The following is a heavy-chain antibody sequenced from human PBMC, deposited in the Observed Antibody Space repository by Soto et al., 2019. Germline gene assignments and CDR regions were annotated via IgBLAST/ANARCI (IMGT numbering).Heavy chain of an antibody. J-gene: IGHJ4*02. CDR1: EYGCSRAG. D-gene: IGHD1-1*01. V-gene: IGHV5-51*01. CDR2: FYPSDFDV. CDR3: TKGATSTFDS. Sequence: GDALKICAQGTEYGCSRAGIGWVRRKPGKGIEWLGNFYPSDFDVIYRAAFEGQVTISADNSINTAYLQLLNLKDSDTDIYYCTKGATSTFDSWGQGTRVTV.